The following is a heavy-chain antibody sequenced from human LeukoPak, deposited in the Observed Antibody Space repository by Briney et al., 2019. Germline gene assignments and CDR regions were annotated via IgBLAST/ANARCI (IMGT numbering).Heavy chain of an antibody. CDR3: ARELRNSSSWYHAFDI. CDR2: IKQDGSEK. V-gene: IGHV3-7*01. D-gene: IGHD6-13*01. J-gene: IGHJ3*02. CDR1: GFTFSSYW. Sequence: QTGGSLRLSCAASGFTFSSYWMSWVRQAPGKGLEWVANIKQDGSEKYYVDSVKGRFTISRDNAKNSLYLQMNSLRAEDTAVYYCARELRNSSSWYHAFDIWGQGTMVTVSS.